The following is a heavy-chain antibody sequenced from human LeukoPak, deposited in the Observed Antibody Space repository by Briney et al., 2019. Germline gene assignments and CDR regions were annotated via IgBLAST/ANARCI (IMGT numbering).Heavy chain of an antibody. Sequence: SETLSLTCTVSGGSISSYYWSWIRQPPGKGLEWIGYIYYSGSTNYNPSLKSRVTISVDTSKNQFSLRLPSVTAADTAVYYCARNRVVAAPNFDYWGQGTLVTVFS. CDR2: IYYSGST. CDR1: GGSISSYY. J-gene: IGHJ4*02. CDR3: ARNRVVAAPNFDY. D-gene: IGHD6-6*01. V-gene: IGHV4-59*01.